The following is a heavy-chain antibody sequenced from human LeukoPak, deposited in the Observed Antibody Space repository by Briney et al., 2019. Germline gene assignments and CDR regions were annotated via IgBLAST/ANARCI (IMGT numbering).Heavy chain of an antibody. CDR3: ARDQRGQQLAYYYYYMDV. CDR2: ISYDGSKT. D-gene: IGHD6-13*01. Sequence: AGGSLRLSCEASGFTFSRYGIHCVRQDPGKGRDWVALISYDGSKTYYADSVKGRFTISRDNSKNTLYQQMNSLRAEDTAVYYCARDQRGQQLAYYYYYMDVWGKGTAVTISS. J-gene: IGHJ6*03. CDR1: GFTFSRYG. V-gene: IGHV3-30*03.